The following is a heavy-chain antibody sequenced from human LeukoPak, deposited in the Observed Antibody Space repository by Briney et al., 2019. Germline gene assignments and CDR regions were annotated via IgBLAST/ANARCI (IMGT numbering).Heavy chain of an antibody. CDR1: GGSFSGYY. CDR3: ARVAGYYYDSSGYYVDAFDI. Sequence: SETLSLTCAVYGGSFSGYYWSWIRQPPGKGLEWIGEINHSGSTNYNPSLKSRVTISVDTSKNQFSLKLSSVTAADTAVYYCARVAGYYYDSSGYYVDAFDIWGQGTMVTVSS. J-gene: IGHJ3*02. V-gene: IGHV4-34*01. D-gene: IGHD3-22*01. CDR2: INHSGST.